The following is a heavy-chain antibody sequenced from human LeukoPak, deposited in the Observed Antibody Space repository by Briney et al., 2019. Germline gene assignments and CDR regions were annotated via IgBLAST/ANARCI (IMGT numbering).Heavy chain of an antibody. CDR2: MSRTADRI. D-gene: IGHD5-24*01. J-gene: IGHJ4*01. V-gene: IGHV3-48*03. Sequence: PGGSLRLSCTIFGGTLSTYEFNWFRQAPGKRPEWISYMSRTADRIDHADSVKGRFTMSRDNAKNSVYLQMNSLRVDDTAIYYCATRLPFTGYKNWGQGTLVTVSS. CDR3: ATRLPFTGYKN. CDR1: GGTLSTYE.